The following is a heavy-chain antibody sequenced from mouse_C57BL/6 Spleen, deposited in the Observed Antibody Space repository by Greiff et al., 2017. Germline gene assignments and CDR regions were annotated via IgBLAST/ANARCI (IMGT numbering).Heavy chain of an antibody. D-gene: IGHD1-1*01. V-gene: IGHV5-9-1*02. CDR1: GFTFSSYA. CDR2: ISRGGGYI. CDR3: TREADYGSSYRAMDY. Sequence: EVQGVESGEGLVKPGGSLKLSCAASGFTFSSYAMSWVRQTPEQRLEWVAYISRGGGYIYYADTVKGRFTISRDNARNTPYLQMSSLKSEDTAMYYCTREADYGSSYRAMDYWGQGTSVTVSS. J-gene: IGHJ4*01.